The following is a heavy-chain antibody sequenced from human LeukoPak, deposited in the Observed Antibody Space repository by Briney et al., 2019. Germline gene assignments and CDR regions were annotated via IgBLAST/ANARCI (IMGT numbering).Heavy chain of an antibody. V-gene: IGHV3-53*01. CDR3: ARDVGVTSKVY. CDR2: IYSGGST. D-gene: IGHD1-26*01. Sequence: PGGSLRLSCAASGFTVSSNYMSWVRQAPGKGLEWVSVIYSGGSTYYADSVKGRFIISRDNSKNTLYLQMNSLRAEDTAVYYCARDVGVTSKVYWGQGTLVTVSS. J-gene: IGHJ4*02. CDR1: GFTVSSNY.